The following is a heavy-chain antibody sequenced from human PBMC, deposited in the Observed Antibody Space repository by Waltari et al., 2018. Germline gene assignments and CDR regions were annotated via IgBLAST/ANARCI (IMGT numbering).Heavy chain of an antibody. Sequence: EVQLLESGGGLVQPGGSLRLSCAASGFTFISSAMSLVRQAPGKGLEWVSAISGSGGSTYYADSVKGRFTISRDNSKNTLYLQMNSLRAEDTAVYYCAKGDYGDYEGMYWGQGTLVTVSS. D-gene: IGHD4-17*01. CDR1: GFTFISSA. CDR2: ISGSGGST. V-gene: IGHV3-23*01. J-gene: IGHJ4*02. CDR3: AKGDYGDYEGMY.